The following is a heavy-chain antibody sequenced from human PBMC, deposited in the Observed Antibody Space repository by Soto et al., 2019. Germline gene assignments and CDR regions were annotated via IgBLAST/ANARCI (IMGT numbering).Heavy chain of an antibody. CDR2: IYYSGST. Sequence: SETLSLTCTVSGGSVSSSSYYWGWLRQPPGKGLEWIGCIYYSGSTNYNPSRKSRVTISVDTSKNQFSLKLSSVTAADTAVYYCASSITIFGVVIGSFDYWGQGTLVTVSS. CDR3: ASSITIFGVVIGSFDY. CDR1: GGSVSSSSYY. J-gene: IGHJ4*02. V-gene: IGHV4-39*07. D-gene: IGHD3-3*01.